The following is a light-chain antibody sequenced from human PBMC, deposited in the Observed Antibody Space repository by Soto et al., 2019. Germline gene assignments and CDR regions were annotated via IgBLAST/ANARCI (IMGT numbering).Light chain of an antibody. CDR1: QDIRTE. CDR3: LQDFKYPRT. J-gene: IGKJ1*01. V-gene: IGKV1-6*01. Sequence: AIQMTQSPSSLSASVGDRVTITCRASQDIRTELGWYQQKPGKAPRLLIYGTFSLQSGVPSRFSGSGSGTDFTLTISSLQPDDFATYYCLQDFKYPRTFGQWTKLEVK. CDR2: GTF.